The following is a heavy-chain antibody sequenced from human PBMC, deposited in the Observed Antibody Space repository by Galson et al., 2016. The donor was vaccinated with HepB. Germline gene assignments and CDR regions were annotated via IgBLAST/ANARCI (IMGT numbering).Heavy chain of an antibody. Sequence: SVKVSCKVSGSTLTELSMHWVRQAPGKGLEWMGGFDPEDGETIYAQKFQGRVTMTTDTSTSTAYMELRSLRSDDTAVYYRARGDYFDYWGQGTLVTGSS. J-gene: IGHJ4*02. CDR2: FDPEDGET. V-gene: IGHV1-24*01. CDR1: GSTLTELS. CDR3: ARGDYFDY.